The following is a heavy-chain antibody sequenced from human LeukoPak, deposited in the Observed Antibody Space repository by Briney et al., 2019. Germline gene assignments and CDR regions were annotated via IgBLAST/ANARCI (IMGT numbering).Heavy chain of an antibody. V-gene: IGHV3-23*01. Sequence: GGSLRLSCAASGFTFSSYAMSWVRQAPGKGLDWVSGISGSGRSTSYADSVKGRFTISRDNFKNTLYLQMNSLRAEDTAVYYCAKAKVDSGYYFFDYWGQGTLVSVSS. D-gene: IGHD5-12*01. CDR1: GFTFSSYA. CDR2: ISGSGRST. CDR3: AKAKVDSGYYFFDY. J-gene: IGHJ4*02.